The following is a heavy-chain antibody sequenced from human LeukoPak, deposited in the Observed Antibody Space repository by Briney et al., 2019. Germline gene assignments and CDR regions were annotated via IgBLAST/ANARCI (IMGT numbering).Heavy chain of an antibody. CDR1: GGSISSYY. D-gene: IGHD3-16*01. CDR2: IYYSGST. J-gene: IGHJ3*02. V-gene: IGHV4-59*01. Sequence: SETLSLTCTVSGGSISSYYWSWIRQPPGKGLEWIGYIYYSGSTNYNPSLKSRVTISVDTSKNQFSLKLSSVTAADTAVYYCERVMTTGKAFDIWGQGTMVTVSS. CDR3: ERVMTTGKAFDI.